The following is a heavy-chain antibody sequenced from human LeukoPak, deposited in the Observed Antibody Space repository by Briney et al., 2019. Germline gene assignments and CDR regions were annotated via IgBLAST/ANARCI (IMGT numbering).Heavy chain of an antibody. Sequence: KTSETLSLTCTVSGGSISSGSYYWSWIRQPAGKGLGWIGEINHSGSTNYNPSLKSRVTISVDTSKNQFSLKLSSVTAADTAVYYCARSGGVYYYYYMDVWGKGTTVTVSS. J-gene: IGHJ6*03. CDR2: INHSGST. V-gene: IGHV4-61*10. CDR1: GGSISSGSYY. CDR3: ARSGGVYYYYYMDV. D-gene: IGHD3-10*01.